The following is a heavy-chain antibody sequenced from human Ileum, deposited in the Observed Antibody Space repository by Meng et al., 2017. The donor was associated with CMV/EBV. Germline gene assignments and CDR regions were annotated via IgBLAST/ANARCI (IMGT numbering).Heavy chain of an antibody. J-gene: IGHJ4*02. CDR2: INHSGST. Sequence: QWGGGLFKASETLSLTCCVYGGFFSGYYWSWIRQPPGKGLEWIGEINHSGSTNYNPSLKSRVTISVDTSKNQFSLKLSSVTAADTAVYYCARGRRDGYNNPPLDYWGQGTLVTVSS. CDR3: ARGRRDGYNNPPLDY. V-gene: IGHV4-34*01. CDR1: GGFFSGYY. D-gene: IGHD5-24*01.